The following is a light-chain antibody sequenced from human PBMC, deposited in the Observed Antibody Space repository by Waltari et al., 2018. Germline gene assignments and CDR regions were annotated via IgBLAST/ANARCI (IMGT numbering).Light chain of an antibody. CDR3: QQSYSSPYT. CDR1: QAISTY. CDR2: ADS. Sequence: DIQLTQSPSFLSASVGDRVTITCRASQAISTYLAWYQQTPGKVPELLIYADSSLQGGVPSRFSGSGSGTEFTLTISSLQPEDFATYYCQQSYSSPYTFGQGTTLHIK. J-gene: IGKJ2*01. V-gene: IGKV1-39*01.